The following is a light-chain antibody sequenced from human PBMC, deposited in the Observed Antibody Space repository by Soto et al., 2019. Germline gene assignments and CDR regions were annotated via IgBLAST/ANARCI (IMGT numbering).Light chain of an antibody. CDR2: FAS. CDR1: QDISKW. J-gene: IGKJ4*01. V-gene: IGKV1-12*01. CDR3: LQDHSYPLT. Sequence: DVQMTQNPSSVSASVGDIVTSICLASQDISKWLVWYQQKPGKAPKVLIYFASSLQSGVPSRFSGSGSGTDFTLTISSLQPEDFATYYCLQDHSYPLTFGGGTNVDI.